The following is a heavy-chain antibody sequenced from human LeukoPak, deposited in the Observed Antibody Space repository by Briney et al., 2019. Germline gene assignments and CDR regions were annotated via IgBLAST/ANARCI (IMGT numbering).Heavy chain of an antibody. CDR3: ARTVREYYYDSSGYSTDLFDI. Sequence: SVTVSCKASGGTFSSYAISWVRQAPGQGLEWMGGIIPIFGTANYAQKFQGGVTITTDESTSTAYMELSSLRSEDTAVYYCARTVREYYYDSSGYSTDLFDIWGQGTMVTVSS. CDR1: GGTFSSYA. V-gene: IGHV1-69*05. D-gene: IGHD3-22*01. CDR2: IIPIFGTA. J-gene: IGHJ3*02.